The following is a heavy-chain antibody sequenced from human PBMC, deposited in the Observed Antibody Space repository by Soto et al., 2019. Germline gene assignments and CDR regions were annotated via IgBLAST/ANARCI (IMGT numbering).Heavy chain of an antibody. J-gene: IGHJ4*02. CDR1: GFSFSTNG. CDR2: ISFDGSVK. D-gene: IGHD2-21*02. Sequence: QVQLVESGGGVVQPGRSLRLSCEASGFSFSTNGLHWVRQAPGMGLEWVAIISFDGSVKIYADSVQGRFTISRDNSKNTVYLQMNSLRPEDTAVYYCAKGCSTSGACYIIDDWGRGTLVSVSS. V-gene: IGHV3-30*18. CDR3: AKGCSTSGACYIIDD.